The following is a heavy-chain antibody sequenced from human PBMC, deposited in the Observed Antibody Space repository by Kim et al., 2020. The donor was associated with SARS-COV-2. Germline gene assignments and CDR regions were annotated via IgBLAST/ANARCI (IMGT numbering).Heavy chain of an antibody. Sequence: SLKSRVTMSVDRSKNQFSLKLSSVTAADTAVYYCARQGGSYFDYYYGMDVWGQGTTVTVSS. J-gene: IGHJ6*02. D-gene: IGHD1-26*01. CDR3: ARQGGSYFDYYYGMDV. V-gene: IGHV4-4*07.